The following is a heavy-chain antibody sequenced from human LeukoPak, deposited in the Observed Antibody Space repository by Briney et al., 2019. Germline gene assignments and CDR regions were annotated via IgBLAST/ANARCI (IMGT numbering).Heavy chain of an antibody. Sequence: GASVKVSCKASGGTFSSYAIGWVRQAPGQGLEWMGRIIPILGIANYAQKFQGRVTITADKSTSTAYMELSSLRSEDTAVYYCARDPLLTYYYDSSGYQLDSYYYYGMDVWGQGTTVTVSS. CDR3: ARDPLLTYYYDSSGYQLDSYYYYGMDV. V-gene: IGHV1-69*04. CDR1: GGTFSSYA. D-gene: IGHD3-22*01. J-gene: IGHJ6*02. CDR2: IIPILGIA.